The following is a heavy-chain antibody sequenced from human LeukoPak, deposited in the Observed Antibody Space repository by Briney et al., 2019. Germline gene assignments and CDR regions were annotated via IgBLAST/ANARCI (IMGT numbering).Heavy chain of an antibody. CDR2: ISSDGKTE. Sequence: PGGSLRLSCVASGFTFSSYGMHWVRQAPGKGLEWVAVISSDGKTEIYADSVRGRFTISRDNSKGTHYLQMNSLRSEDTAVYYCAKEASIVVRCSDYWGQGTLVTVSS. J-gene: IGHJ4*02. D-gene: IGHD6-6*01. CDR3: AKEASIVVRCSDY. V-gene: IGHV3-30*18. CDR1: GFTFSSYG.